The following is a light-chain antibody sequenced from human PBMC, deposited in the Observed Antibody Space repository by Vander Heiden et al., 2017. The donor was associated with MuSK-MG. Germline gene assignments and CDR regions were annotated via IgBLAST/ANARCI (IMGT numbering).Light chain of an antibody. CDR1: SSDIGSYNY. CDR3: SSFTSLTTVV. CDR2: DVS. V-gene: IGLV2-14*03. Sequence: QHALTHPASLSGCPGQSITISCTGTSSDIGSYNYVSWYQQYPGKAPKLLTYDVSDRPSGVSTRFSGSKSGNTASLTISGLQTEDEADYYCSSFTSLTTVVFGGGTKLTVL. J-gene: IGLJ2*01.